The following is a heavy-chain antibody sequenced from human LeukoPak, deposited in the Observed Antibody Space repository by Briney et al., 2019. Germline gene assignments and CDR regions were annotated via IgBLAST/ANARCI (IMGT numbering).Heavy chain of an antibody. D-gene: IGHD6-13*01. CDR3: AITGDIAAAGMSAFDI. CDR1: GYSFTSYW. V-gene: IGHV5-51*01. Sequence: GESLKISCKGSGYSFTSYWIGWVRQMPGKGLEWMGIIYPGDSDTRYSPSFQGQVTISADKSITTAYLQWSTLKSSDTAMYYCAITGDIAAAGMSAFDIWGQGTMVTVSS. J-gene: IGHJ3*02. CDR2: IYPGDSDT.